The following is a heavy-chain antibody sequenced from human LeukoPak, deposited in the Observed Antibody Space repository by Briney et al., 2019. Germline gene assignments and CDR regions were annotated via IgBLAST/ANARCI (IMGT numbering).Heavy chain of an antibody. D-gene: IGHD2-2*02. J-gene: IGHJ4*02. Sequence: GGSLRLSCAASGFAFSSYEMNWVRQAPGKGLEWVSYISSSGSTIYYADSVKGRFTISRDNARNSLYLQMNSLRAEDTAVYYCARAYPATFDYWGQGTLVTVSS. V-gene: IGHV3-48*03. CDR3: ARAYPATFDY. CDR1: GFAFSSYE. CDR2: ISSSGSTI.